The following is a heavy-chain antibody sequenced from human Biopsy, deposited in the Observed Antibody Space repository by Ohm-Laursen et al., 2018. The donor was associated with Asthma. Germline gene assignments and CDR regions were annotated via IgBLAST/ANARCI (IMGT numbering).Heavy chain of an antibody. CDR1: GYNFISFA. J-gene: IGHJ3*01. CDR3: ARTYYDSLTGQVKDVFGV. CDR2: VNTGNGDT. Sequence: SVKVSCKVSGYNFISFAIHWVRQAPGQRLEWMGWVNTGNGDTKYSQKFQGRVTITRDTSASTAYMELRSLRSEDTATYYCARTYYDSLTGQVKDVFGVWGQGTMVAVSS. V-gene: IGHV1-3*04. D-gene: IGHD3-9*01.